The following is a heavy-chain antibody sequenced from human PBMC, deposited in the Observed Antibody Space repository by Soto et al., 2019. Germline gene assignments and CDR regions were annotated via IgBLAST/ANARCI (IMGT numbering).Heavy chain of an antibody. V-gene: IGHV3-30*03. CDR2: ISYDGSNK. D-gene: IGHD6-19*01. CDR1: GFTFSSYG. J-gene: IGHJ3*02. CDR3: AIGGSSGWYDACDI. Sequence: QVQLVESGGGVVQPGRSLRLSCAASGFTFSSYGMHWVRQAPGKGLEWVAVISYDGSNKYYADSVKGRFTISRDNSKNTLYLQMNSLRAEDTAVYYCAIGGSSGWYDACDIWGQGTMVTVSS.